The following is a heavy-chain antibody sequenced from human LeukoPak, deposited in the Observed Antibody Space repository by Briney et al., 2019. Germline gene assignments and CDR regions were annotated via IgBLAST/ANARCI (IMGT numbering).Heavy chain of an antibody. V-gene: IGHV1-2*06. Sequence: ASVKVSCKASGYIFTGYYMHWVRQAPGQGLEWMGRINPNSGDPNYPQNFQGRVTMTRDTSISPAYMEMSSLTSDDTAVYYCARSAGHCNNGVCFTDYYIDVWGTGTTVTVSS. CDR2: INPNSGDP. CDR1: GYIFTGYY. D-gene: IGHD2-8*01. J-gene: IGHJ6*03. CDR3: ARSAGHCNNGVCFTDYYIDV.